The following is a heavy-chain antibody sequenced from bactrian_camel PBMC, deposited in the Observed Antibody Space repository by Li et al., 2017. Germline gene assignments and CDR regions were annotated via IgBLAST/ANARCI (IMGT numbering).Heavy chain of an antibody. CDR1: GFTFSNFW. Sequence: HVQLVESGGGLVQPGGSLRLSCTASGFTFSNFWMFWVRQAPGKGLEWVSVILNGAGATYYADSVKGRFTISRDNAKNTVYLQMNSLKPEDTAVYYCVRDLYGASWLQDYWGQGTQVTVS. J-gene: IGHJ4*01. CDR2: ILNGAGAT. CDR3: VRDLYGASWLQDY. V-gene: IGHV3S1*01. D-gene: IGHD6*01.